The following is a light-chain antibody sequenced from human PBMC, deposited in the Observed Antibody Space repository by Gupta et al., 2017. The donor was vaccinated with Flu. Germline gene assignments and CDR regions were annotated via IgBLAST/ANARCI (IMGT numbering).Light chain of an antibody. CDR1: SSDVGGYNY. Sequence: SVTISCTGTSSDVGGYNYVSLYQQHTAKANNLMIYEVRRRPAGVPGLFAASKSGTTAFLTVSVLQAEDEADYYCRSYASSNNWVFGGGTELTVL. CDR3: RSYASSNNWV. J-gene: IGLJ3*02. CDR2: EVR. V-gene: IGLV2-8*01.